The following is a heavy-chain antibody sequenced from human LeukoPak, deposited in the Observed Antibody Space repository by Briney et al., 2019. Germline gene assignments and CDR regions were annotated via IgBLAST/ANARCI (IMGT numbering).Heavy chain of an antibody. CDR3: ARHGVVVVPAALGAADYYYYYGMDV. Sequence: PSETLSLTCAVYGGSFSGYYWSWIRQPPGKGLEWIGEINHSGSTNYNPSLTSRVTISVDTSKNQFSLKLSSVTAADTAVYYCARHGVVVVPAALGAADYYYYYGMDVWGQGTTVTVSS. J-gene: IGHJ6*02. CDR1: GGSFSGYY. D-gene: IGHD2-2*01. CDR2: INHSGST. V-gene: IGHV4-34*01.